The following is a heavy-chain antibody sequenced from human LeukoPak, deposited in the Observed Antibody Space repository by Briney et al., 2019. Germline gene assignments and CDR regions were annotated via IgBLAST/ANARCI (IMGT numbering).Heavy chain of an antibody. J-gene: IGHJ4*02. CDR2: INPNSGGT. Sequence: ASVKVSCKASGYTFTGYYMHWVRQAPGQGLEWMGWINPNSGGTNYAQKFQGRVTMTRDTSISTAYMELSRLRSDDTAVYYCARAPMGTMVRGVIAYWGQGTLVTVSS. V-gene: IGHV1-2*02. D-gene: IGHD3-10*01. CDR3: ARAPMGTMVRGVIAY. CDR1: GYTFTGYY.